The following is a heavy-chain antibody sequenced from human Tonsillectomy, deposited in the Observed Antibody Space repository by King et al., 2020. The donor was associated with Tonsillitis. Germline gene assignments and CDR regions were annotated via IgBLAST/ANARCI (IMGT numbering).Heavy chain of an antibody. CDR3: PSAGRYCSSTSCYYYFGY. Sequence: VQLVESGGGLVQPGGSLRLSCAASGFTFSSYWMSWVRQAPGKGLEWVANIKQDGSEKSYVDSVKGRFTISRDNAKNSLYLQMNNLRAEDTAVYYCPSAGRYCSSTSCYYYFGYWGQGTLVTVSS. CDR2: IKQDGSEK. D-gene: IGHD2-2*01. V-gene: IGHV3-7*03. J-gene: IGHJ4*02. CDR1: GFTFSSYW.